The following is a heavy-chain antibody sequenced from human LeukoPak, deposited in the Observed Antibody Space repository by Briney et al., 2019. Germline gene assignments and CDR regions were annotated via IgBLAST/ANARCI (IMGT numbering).Heavy chain of an antibody. V-gene: IGHV4-61*02. D-gene: IGHD5-24*01. CDR2: IYTSGST. CDR3: ARDRRDGYSLYYFDL. J-gene: IGHJ4*02. Sequence: PSQTLSLTCTVSGGSIYSGSYYWSWIRQTAGKGLEWIRRIYTSGSTNYNPSLKSRVTISVDTSKNQFSLKLSSVTAADTAVYYCARDRRDGYSLYYFDLWGQGTLVTVSS. CDR1: GGSIYSGSYY.